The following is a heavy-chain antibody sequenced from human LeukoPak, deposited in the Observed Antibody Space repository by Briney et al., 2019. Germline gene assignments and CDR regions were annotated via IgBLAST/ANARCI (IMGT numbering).Heavy chain of an antibody. Sequence: GGSLRLSCVTTGFAFSGDWMSWVRQAPGKGLEWVANINQDESERFVVDSLRGRVTISRDNTRNSLYLQMHSLRAEDTAVYYCARGSPGRWDAWGQGTLVTVSS. CDR3: ARGSPGRWDA. D-gene: IGHD1-26*01. CDR1: GFAFSGDW. J-gene: IGHJ5*02. V-gene: IGHV3-7*03. CDR2: INQDESER.